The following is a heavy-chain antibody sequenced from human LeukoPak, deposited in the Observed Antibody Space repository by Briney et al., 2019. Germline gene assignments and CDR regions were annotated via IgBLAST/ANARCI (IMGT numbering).Heavy chain of an antibody. CDR1: GFTFSDYW. J-gene: IGHJ4*02. CDR3: AKDRPSVVTAI. D-gene: IGHD2-21*02. V-gene: IGHV3-23*01. Sequence: GGSLRLSCAASGFTFSDYWMHWVRQAPGKGLEWVSAISGNGVSTYYADSVKGRFTISRDNSKNTLYLQMNSLRAEDTAVYYCAKDRPSVVTAIWGQGTLVTVSS. CDR2: ISGNGVST.